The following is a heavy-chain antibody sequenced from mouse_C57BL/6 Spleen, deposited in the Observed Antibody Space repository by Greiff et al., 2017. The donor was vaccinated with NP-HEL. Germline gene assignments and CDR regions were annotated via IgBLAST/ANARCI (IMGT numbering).Heavy chain of an antibody. CDR3: TRGGRRGNAMDY. CDR2: ISSGGDYI. J-gene: IGHJ4*01. Sequence: EVKLMESGEGLVKPGGSLKLSCAASGFTFSSYAMSWVRQTPEKRLEWVAYISSGGDYIYYADTVKGRFTISRDNARNTLYLQMSSLKSEDTAMYYCTRGGRRGNAMDYWGQGTSVTVSS. CDR1: GFTFSSYA. V-gene: IGHV5-9-1*02.